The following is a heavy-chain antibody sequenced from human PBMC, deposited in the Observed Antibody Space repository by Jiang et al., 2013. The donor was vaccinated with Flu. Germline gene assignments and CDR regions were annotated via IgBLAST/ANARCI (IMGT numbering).Heavy chain of an antibody. D-gene: IGHD2-15*01. J-gene: IGHJ4*02. V-gene: IGHV3-23*01. Sequence: QLLESGGGLVQPGGSLRLSCAASGFTFNSYAMTWVRQAPGKGLEWVSAITGSGSSIYYADSVKGRFTISRDNSKNTLFLQMNSLRVEDTAVYYCAKDQHSGGSCYSDCDYWGQGTLVTVSS. CDR1: GFTFNSYA. CDR2: ITGSGSSI. CDR3: AKDQHSGGSCYSDCDY.